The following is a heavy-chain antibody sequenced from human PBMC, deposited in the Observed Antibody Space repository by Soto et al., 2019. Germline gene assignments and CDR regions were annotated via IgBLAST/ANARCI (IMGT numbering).Heavy chain of an antibody. V-gene: IGHV4-30-2*01. J-gene: IGHJ5*02. D-gene: IGHD3-10*01. Sequence: TLSLTCAVSVGSISSGGYSWSWIRQPPGKGLEWIGYIYHSGSTYYNPSLKSRVTISVDRSKNQFSLKLSSVTAADTAVYYCAQGGGYFDPWGQGTLVTVSS. CDR1: VGSISSGGYS. CDR2: IYHSGST. CDR3: AQGGGYFDP.